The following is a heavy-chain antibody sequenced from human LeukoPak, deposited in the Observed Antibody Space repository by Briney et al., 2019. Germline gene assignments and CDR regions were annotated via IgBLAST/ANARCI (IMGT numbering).Heavy chain of an antibody. J-gene: IGHJ6*02. CDR2: INYSGST. D-gene: IGHD5-12*01. V-gene: IGHV4-59*01. CDR1: GGSISSYY. Sequence: SETLSLTCTVSGGSISSYYWSWIRQPPGKGLEWIGYINYSGSTNYNPSLKRRVTISVDTSKNQFSLKLSSVTAADTAVYYCARGESKRYSGYDYCVMDVWGQGTTVTVSS. CDR3: ARGESKRYSGYDYCVMDV.